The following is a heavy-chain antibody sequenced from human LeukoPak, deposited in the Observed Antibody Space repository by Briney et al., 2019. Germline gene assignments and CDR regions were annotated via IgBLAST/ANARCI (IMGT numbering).Heavy chain of an antibody. V-gene: IGHV3-7*01. CDR2: IKQDGSEN. CDR1: GFTCSSYW. D-gene: IGHD2-15*01. Sequence: GGSLRLSCAASGFTCSSYWMSWVRQAPGKGLEWVADIKQDGSENYYVDSVKGRFTISRDNDNNSLYQQMNRLRAEDTAVYYCARRVRYCDGVSCSNWFDPWGQRTLLTVSS. CDR3: ARRVRYCDGVSCSNWFDP. J-gene: IGHJ5*02.